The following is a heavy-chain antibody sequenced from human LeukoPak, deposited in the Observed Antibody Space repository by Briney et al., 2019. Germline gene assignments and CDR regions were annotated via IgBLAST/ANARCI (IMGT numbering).Heavy chain of an antibody. J-gene: IGHJ4*02. CDR3: ARRRRDDYVWGSYPPTTFDY. CDR1: GGSFSGYY. D-gene: IGHD3-16*01. Sequence: SETLSLTCAVYGGSFSGYYWSWIRQPPGKGLEWIGEINHSGSTNYNPSPKSRVTISVDTSKNQFSLKLSSVTAADTAVYYCARRRRDDYVWGSYPPTTFDYWGQGTLVTVSS. V-gene: IGHV4-34*01. CDR2: INHSGST.